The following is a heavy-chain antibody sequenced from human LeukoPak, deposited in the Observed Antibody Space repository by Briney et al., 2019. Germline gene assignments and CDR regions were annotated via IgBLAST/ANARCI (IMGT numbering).Heavy chain of an antibody. CDR2: IYYSGST. D-gene: IGHD3-16*01. J-gene: IGHJ4*02. CDR3: ARRPYGGFDV. V-gene: IGHV4-39*07. CDR1: GGSISSSSYY. Sequence: SETLSLTCTVSGGSISSSSYYWGWIRQPPGKGLEWIGSIYYSGSTYYNPSLKSRVTISVDTSKNQFSLQLNSMTAADTAVYYCARRPYGGFDVWGQGTLVTVSS.